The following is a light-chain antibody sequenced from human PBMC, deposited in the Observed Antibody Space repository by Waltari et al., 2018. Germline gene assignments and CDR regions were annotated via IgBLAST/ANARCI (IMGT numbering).Light chain of an antibody. CDR3: CSYAGSSVSV. J-gene: IGLJ3*02. CDR2: DVN. CDR1: TSDGGNYNL. Sequence: QSALTQTATVSGSPGQSITIPCTGSTSDGGNYNLVSWYQQHPGEAPKLIIYDVNKRPLGVSNRFSGSKSGNTASLTISGLQAADEADYYCCSYAGSSVSVFGGGTKVTVL. V-gene: IGLV2-23*02.